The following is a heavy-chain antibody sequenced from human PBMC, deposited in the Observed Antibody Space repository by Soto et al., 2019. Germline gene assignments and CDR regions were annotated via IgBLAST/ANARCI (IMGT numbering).Heavy chain of an antibody. CDR2: ISYCAST. CDR1: GGSISSGGYY. V-gene: IGHV4-31*03. D-gene: IGHD4-17*01. CDR3: ARAKGWMDYCDYDGWYWMVV. Sequence: SETLSLTCTVSGGSISSGGYYWSWIRQHPGKGLEWNGYISYCASTSYIRSLEGRFTISVDASKTLFSMQLSSVTAADTAVYYCARAKGWMDYCDYDGWYWMVVGGPGTTVAVSS. J-gene: IGHJ6*01.